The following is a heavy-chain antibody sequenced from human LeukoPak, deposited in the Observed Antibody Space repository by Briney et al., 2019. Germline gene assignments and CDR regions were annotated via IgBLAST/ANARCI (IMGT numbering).Heavy chain of an antibody. J-gene: IGHJ5*02. CDR1: GGSFSGYY. CDR2: INHSGST. CDR3: ARGDYDILTGYYP. D-gene: IGHD3-9*01. Sequence: SEALSLTCAVYGGSFSGYYWSWIRQPPGKGLEWIGEINHSGSTNYNPSLKSRVTISVDTSKNQFSLKLSSVTAADTAVYYCARGDYDILTGYYPWGQGTLVTVSS. V-gene: IGHV4-34*01.